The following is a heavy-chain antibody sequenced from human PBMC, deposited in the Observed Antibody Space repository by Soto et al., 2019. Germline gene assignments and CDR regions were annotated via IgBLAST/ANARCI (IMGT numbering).Heavy chain of an antibody. J-gene: IGHJ4*02. Sequence: QVQLVQSGAEVKKPGSSVKVSCKASGGTFSSYTISWVRQAPGQGLEWMGRIIPILGIANYAQKFQGRVTTPADKSTSSAYMELSSLRSDDTAVYDCASQGHCSGGILGYWGQGTLVTVSS. V-gene: IGHV1-69*02. D-gene: IGHD2-21*01. CDR3: ASQGHCSGGILGY. CDR1: GGTFSSYT. CDR2: IIPILGIA.